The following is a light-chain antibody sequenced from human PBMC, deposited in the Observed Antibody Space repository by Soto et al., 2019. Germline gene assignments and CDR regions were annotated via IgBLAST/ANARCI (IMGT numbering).Light chain of an antibody. Sequence: ELVVTQSPGSLSLSPGERATLSCRASQSVTSSYSAWYQQKPGQAPRLLIYGASSRATGIPDRFSGSGSGTDFTLTISRLEPEDFAVYYCQLYGSSLWTFGQGTKVDIK. CDR2: GAS. CDR1: QSVTSSY. V-gene: IGKV3-20*01. J-gene: IGKJ1*01. CDR3: QLYGSSLWT.